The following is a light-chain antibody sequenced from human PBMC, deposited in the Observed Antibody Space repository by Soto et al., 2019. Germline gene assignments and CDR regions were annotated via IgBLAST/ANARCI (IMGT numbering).Light chain of an antibody. V-gene: IGKV4-1*01. CDR2: AAS. Sequence: IVMTQSPDSLAVSLGERATINCKSSQSVLYSSNNKNYLAWYQQKPGKAPKLLIYAASSLQSGVPSRFSGSGSGTDFTLTISSLQPEDFATYYCLQDYNYPRTFGQGTKVDIK. CDR3: LQDYNYPRT. J-gene: IGKJ1*01. CDR1: QSVLYSSNNKNY.